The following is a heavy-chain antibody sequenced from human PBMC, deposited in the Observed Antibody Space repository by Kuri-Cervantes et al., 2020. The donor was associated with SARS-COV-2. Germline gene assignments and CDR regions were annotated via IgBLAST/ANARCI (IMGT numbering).Heavy chain of an antibody. Sequence: GVLKISCAATGFTLSACDMHWVRQVTGKGLEWVSTIATSGDTYYLNSVKGRFTISRESARNSLYLQMNSLRVEDTAVYYCARDRQNWGFGVAHWGQGTPVTVSS. CDR2: IATSGDT. V-gene: IGHV3-13*01. CDR3: ARDRQNWGFGVAH. D-gene: IGHD7-27*01. CDR1: GFTLSACD. J-gene: IGHJ4*02.